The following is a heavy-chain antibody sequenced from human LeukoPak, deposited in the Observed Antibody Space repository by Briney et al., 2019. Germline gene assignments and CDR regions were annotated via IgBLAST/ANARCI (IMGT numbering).Heavy chain of an antibody. CDR2: IYHSGST. V-gene: IGHV4-38-2*02. J-gene: IGHJ3*02. CDR1: GYSISGGYY. Sequence: NPSETLSLTCTVSGYSISGGYYWGWIRQPPGRGLEWLGSIYHSGSTYYNPSLKSRVTISVDTSKNQFSLKPSSVTAADTAVYYGASRAYGGPAFDIWGQGTMVTVSS. D-gene: IGHD4-23*01. CDR3: ASRAYGGPAFDI.